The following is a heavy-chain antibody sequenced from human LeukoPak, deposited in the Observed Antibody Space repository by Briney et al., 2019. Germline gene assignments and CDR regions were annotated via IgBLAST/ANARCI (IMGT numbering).Heavy chain of an antibody. CDR2: IKQDGSEK. CDR1: GFTFSSYW. J-gene: IGHJ4*02. D-gene: IGHD6-19*01. CDR3: ARENGANSGWYLDYFDY. V-gene: IGHV3-7*01. Sequence: GGSLRLSCAASGFTFSSYWMSWVRQAPGKGLEWVANIKQDGSEKYYVDSVKGRFTISRDNAKNSLYLQMNSLRAEDTAVYYCARENGANSGWYLDYFDYWGQGTLVTVSS.